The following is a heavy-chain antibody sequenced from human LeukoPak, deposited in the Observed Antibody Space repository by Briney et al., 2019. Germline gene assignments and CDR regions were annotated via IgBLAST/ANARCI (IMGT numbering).Heavy chain of an antibody. CDR3: ARDGGSAWFLDY. J-gene: IGHJ4*02. D-gene: IGHD6-19*01. CDR2: ISSSGNTT. Sequence: SGGSLRLSCAASGFTFSNYSMNWVRQAPGKGLEWVSYISSSGNTTYNADSVKGRFSITRDNAKNSLYLQMNSLRAEDTAVYYCARDGGSAWFLDYWGQGTLVTVSS. CDR1: GFTFSNYS. V-gene: IGHV3-48*04.